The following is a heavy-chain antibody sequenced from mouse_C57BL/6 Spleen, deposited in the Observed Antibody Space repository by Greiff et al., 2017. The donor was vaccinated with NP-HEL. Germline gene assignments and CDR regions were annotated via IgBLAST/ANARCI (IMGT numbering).Heavy chain of an antibody. CDR3: ARSGTIVTPYYAMDY. V-gene: IGHV1-69*01. D-gene: IGHD2-5*01. CDR1: GYTFTSYW. Sequence: QVQLQQPGAELVMPGASVKLSCKASGYTFTSYWMHWVKQRPGQGLEWIGEIDPSDSSTNYNQKFKGKSTLTVDKSSSTAYMQLSSLTSEDSAVYYCARSGTIVTPYYAMDYWGQGTSVTVSS. CDR2: IDPSDSST. J-gene: IGHJ4*01.